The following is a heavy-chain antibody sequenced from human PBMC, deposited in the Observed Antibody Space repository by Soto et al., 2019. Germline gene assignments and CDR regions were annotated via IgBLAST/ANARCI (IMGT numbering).Heavy chain of an antibody. V-gene: IGHV1-2*02. CDR3: ARDCSAGACYAAGIDY. Sequence: QVHLVQSGAEVMKPGASVKVSCKASGYAFTGYNIHWVRQAPGQGLEWMGWIDPNSGDTNFAQTFQGRVTMTRDTSISTAYMEVASLRSDDTAVYYCARDCSAGACYAAGIDYWGQGTLVTVSS. CDR2: IDPNSGDT. J-gene: IGHJ4*02. D-gene: IGHD2-15*01. CDR1: GYAFTGYN.